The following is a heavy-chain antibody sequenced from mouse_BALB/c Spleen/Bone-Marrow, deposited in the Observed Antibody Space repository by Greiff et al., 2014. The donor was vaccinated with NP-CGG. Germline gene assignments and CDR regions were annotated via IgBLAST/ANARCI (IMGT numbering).Heavy chain of an antibody. D-gene: IGHD2-12*01. Sequence: VQLQQSGAELVKPGASVKLSCKASGYTFTSYYIYWVKQRPGQGLEWIGEINPSNGGTNFNEKFKSKATLTVDKSSSTAYMQLSSLTSGDSAVYYCTRSRRAMDYWGQGTSVTVSS. CDR1: GYTFTSYY. CDR2: INPSNGGT. V-gene: IGHV1S81*02. J-gene: IGHJ4*01. CDR3: TRSRRAMDY.